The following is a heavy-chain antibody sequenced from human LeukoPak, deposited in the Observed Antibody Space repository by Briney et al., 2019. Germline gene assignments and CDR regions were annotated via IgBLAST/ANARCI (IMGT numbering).Heavy chain of an antibody. V-gene: IGHV3-74*01. D-gene: IGHD3-22*01. J-gene: IGHJ4*02. Sequence: PGGSLRLSCAASGFIFSTYRMSWVRQAPGKGLEWVSRINSDGSSTSYADSVKGRFTISRDNAKNTLYLQMNSLRAEDTAVYYCARDLPWDYYDSSGYSGNDYWGQGTLVTVSS. CDR2: INSDGSST. CDR1: GFIFSTYR. CDR3: ARDLPWDYYDSSGYSGNDY.